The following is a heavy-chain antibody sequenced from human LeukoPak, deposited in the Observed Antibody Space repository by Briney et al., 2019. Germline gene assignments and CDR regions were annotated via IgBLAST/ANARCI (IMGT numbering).Heavy chain of an antibody. CDR3: ARPYYYDSSGYSDQ. V-gene: IGHV4-38-2*02. Sequence: PSETLSLTCNVSGYSISSGYYWGWIRQPPGKGLEWIGNIYHSGSTYYNPSLKSRVTISVDTSKNQFSLKLSSVTAADTAVYYCARPYYYDSSGYSDQWGQGTLVTVSS. CDR2: IYHSGST. D-gene: IGHD3-22*01. J-gene: IGHJ4*02. CDR1: GYSISSGYY.